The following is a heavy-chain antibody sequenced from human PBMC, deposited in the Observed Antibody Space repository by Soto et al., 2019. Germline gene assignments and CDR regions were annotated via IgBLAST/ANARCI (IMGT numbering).Heavy chain of an antibody. D-gene: IGHD3-22*01. CDR1: GFTFSSYA. CDR3: AHPLGDSSGYYLAGYFDY. Sequence: GGSLRLSCAASGFTFSSYAMSWVRQAPGKGLEWVSAISGSGGSTYYADSVKGRFTISRDNSKNTLYLQMNSLRAEDTAVYYCAHPLGDSSGYYLAGYFDYWGQGTLVTVSS. CDR2: ISGSGGST. J-gene: IGHJ4*02. V-gene: IGHV3-23*01.